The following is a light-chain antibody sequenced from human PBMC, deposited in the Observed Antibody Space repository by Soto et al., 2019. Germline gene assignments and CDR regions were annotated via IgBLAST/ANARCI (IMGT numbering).Light chain of an antibody. CDR1: QSVSSGY. V-gene: IGKV3-20*01. Sequence: EIVLTQSPNTLSLSPGERATLSCRASQSVSSGYLVWYQQKPGQPPRLLIYGSSNRATGIPDRFSGSGAATDFTLTISRLEPEDFAVYYCQHYGNSPPSVTFGPGTKVDIK. CDR3: QHYGNSPPSVT. J-gene: IGKJ3*01. CDR2: GSS.